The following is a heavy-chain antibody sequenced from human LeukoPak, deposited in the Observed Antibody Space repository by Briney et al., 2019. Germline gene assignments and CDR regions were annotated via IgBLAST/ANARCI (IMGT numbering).Heavy chain of an antibody. CDR2: ISGSGGST. V-gene: IGHV3-23*01. CDR1: GFTFSSYA. CDR3: ANVKANPRPLDY. Sequence: GGSLRLSCAASGFTFSSYAMSWVRQAPGKGLEWVSAISGSGGSTYYADSVKGRFTISRDNSKNTLYLQTNNLRAEDTAVYYCANVKANPRPLDYWGQGTLVTVSS. J-gene: IGHJ4*02.